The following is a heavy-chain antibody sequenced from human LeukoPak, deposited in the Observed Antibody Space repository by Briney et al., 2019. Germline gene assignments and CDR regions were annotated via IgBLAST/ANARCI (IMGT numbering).Heavy chain of an antibody. CDR1: GFTFDDYA. CDR3: AGDRWGYSYGGD. D-gene: IGHD5-12*01. CDR2: ISWDGGII. Sequence: PGGSLRLSCAASGFTFDDYAMHWVRQAPGKGLEWVSLISWDGGIIYYADSVKGRFTISRDNSKNSLYLQMNSLRAEDTDVYYWAGDRWGYSYGGDWGQGTQVTVSS. V-gene: IGHV3-43D*03. J-gene: IGHJ4*02.